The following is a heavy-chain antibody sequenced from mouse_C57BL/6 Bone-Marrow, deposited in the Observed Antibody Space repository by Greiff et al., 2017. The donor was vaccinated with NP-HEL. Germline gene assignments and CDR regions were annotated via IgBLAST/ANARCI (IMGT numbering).Heavy chain of an antibody. CDR1: GFSLTSYG. D-gene: IGHD2-2*01. J-gene: IGHJ4*01. CDR2: IWSGGST. CDR3: ARNLVTTRVYYAMDY. Sequence: VQGVESGPGLVQPSQSLSITCTVSGFSLTSYGVHWVRQSPGKGLEWLGVIWSGGSTDYNAAFISRLSISKDNSKSQVFFKMNSLQADDTAIYYCARNLVTTRVYYAMDYWGQGTSVTVSS. V-gene: IGHV2-2*01.